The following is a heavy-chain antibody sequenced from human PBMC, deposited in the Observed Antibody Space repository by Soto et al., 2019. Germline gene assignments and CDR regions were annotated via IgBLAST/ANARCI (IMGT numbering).Heavy chain of an antibody. CDR3: AKSPGGYYSFDI. Sequence: GGSLRLSCAASGFTFSSYGMHWVRQAPGKGLEWVAVISYDGSNKYYADSVKGRFTISRDNSKNTLYLQMNSLRAEDTAVYYCAKSPGGYYSFDIWGQGTMVTVSS. V-gene: IGHV3-30*18. CDR1: GFTFSSYG. D-gene: IGHD3-3*01. J-gene: IGHJ3*02. CDR2: ISYDGSNK.